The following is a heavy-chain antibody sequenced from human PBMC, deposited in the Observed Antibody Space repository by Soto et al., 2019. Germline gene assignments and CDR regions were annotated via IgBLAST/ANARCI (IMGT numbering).Heavy chain of an antibody. Sequence: PSETLSLTCAVYGGSFSGYYWSWIRQPPGKGLEWIGEINHSGSTNYNPPLKSRVTISVDTSKNQFSLKLSSVTAADTAVYYCARPHGVRRYFDWLLSDVWGKGTTVTVSS. CDR3: ARPHGVRRYFDWLLSDV. J-gene: IGHJ6*04. CDR1: GGSFSGYY. V-gene: IGHV4-34*01. D-gene: IGHD3-9*01. CDR2: INHSGST.